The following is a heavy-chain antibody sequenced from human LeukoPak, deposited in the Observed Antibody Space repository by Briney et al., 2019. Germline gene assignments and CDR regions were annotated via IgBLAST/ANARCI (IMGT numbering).Heavy chain of an antibody. CDR2: INHNGIT. Sequence: SETLSLTCAVYGGSFSGYYWSWIRQPPGKGLEWIGEINHNGITSYNPSLKSRVTISVDTSKTQFSLKLSSVTAADTAVYYCAKQQLVRCFDYWGQGTLVTVSS. CDR3: AKQQLVRCFDY. CDR1: GGSFSGYY. D-gene: IGHD6-13*01. V-gene: IGHV4-34*01. J-gene: IGHJ4*02.